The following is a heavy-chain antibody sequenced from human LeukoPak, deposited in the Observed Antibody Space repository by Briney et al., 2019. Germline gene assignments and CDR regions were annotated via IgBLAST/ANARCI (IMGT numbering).Heavy chain of an antibody. Sequence: ASVKVSCKASGYTFTGYYMHWVRHAPGQGLEWMGWINPNSGGTNYAQKFQGRVTMTRDTSISTAYMELSRLRSDDTAVYYCARDLEWLRLGSRYYYYYGMDVWGQGTTVTVSS. V-gene: IGHV1-2*02. D-gene: IGHD5-12*01. CDR1: GYTFTGYY. CDR2: INPNSGGT. CDR3: ARDLEWLRLGSRYYYYYGMDV. J-gene: IGHJ6*02.